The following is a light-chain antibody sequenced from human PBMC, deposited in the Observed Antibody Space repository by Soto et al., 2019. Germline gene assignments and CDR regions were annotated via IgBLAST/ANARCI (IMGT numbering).Light chain of an antibody. CDR2: AAS. CDR1: QAISKY. CDR3: QKYDSAPLFT. J-gene: IGKJ3*01. Sequence: DIQMTQTPPSLSASVGDRVTITCRASQAISKYLAWYQQKPGKVPKLLIYAASTLQSGGPSRFSGSGSGTDFTLTISSLQPEDVATYYCQKYDSAPLFTFGPGTRVDVK. V-gene: IGKV1-27*01.